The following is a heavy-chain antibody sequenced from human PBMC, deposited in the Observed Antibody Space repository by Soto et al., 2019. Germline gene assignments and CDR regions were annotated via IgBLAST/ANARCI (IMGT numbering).Heavy chain of an antibody. CDR2: ISGIGNGM. CDR3: VRQLLQDSSGWFD. D-gene: IGHD6-19*01. J-gene: IGHJ4*02. Sequence: EVQLVESGGGLLQPGGSLRLSCEASGFTFSSYPMNWVRHAPGKGLQWVSYISGIGNGMYYADSVRGRFTISRDNAKNSLYLELTSLRVEDTAVYYCVRQLLQDSSGWFDWGQGTLVTVSS. V-gene: IGHV3-48*01. CDR1: GFTFSSYP.